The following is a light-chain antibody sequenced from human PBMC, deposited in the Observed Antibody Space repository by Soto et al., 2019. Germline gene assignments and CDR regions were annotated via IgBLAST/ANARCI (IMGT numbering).Light chain of an antibody. J-gene: IGKJ1*01. Sequence: EIVLTQSPGTLSLSPGERATLSCRASQSVSSSYLAWYQQKPGQAPRLLIYDASSRATGLPDRFSGSGSGTDFNLTISRLEPEDFAVYYCQQYGSSPETFGQGTKVEIK. CDR2: DAS. V-gene: IGKV3-20*01. CDR1: QSVSSSY. CDR3: QQYGSSPET.